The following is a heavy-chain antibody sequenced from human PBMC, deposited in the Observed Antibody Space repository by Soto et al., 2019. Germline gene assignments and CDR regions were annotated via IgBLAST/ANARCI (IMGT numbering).Heavy chain of an antibody. CDR1: GFTFNKYA. V-gene: IGHV3-23*01. J-gene: IGHJ4*02. CDR3: ARDLSVVFDY. Sequence: PWGSLGVSCTSSGFTFNKYAMSWVRQAPGKGLEWVSAITDSGAASHYADSVKGRFTVSRDNSKNTLYLQMNSLRADDTAVYYCARDLSVVFDYWGQGTMVTVSS. CDR2: ITDSGAAS. D-gene: IGHD2-15*01.